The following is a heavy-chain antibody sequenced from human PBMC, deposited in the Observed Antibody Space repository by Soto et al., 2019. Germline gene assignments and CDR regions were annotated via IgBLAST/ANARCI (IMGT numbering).Heavy chain of an antibody. D-gene: IGHD2-15*01. CDR1: GYTFTKYG. V-gene: IGHV1-18*01. CDR2: ISAYNGDT. J-gene: IGHJ4*02. Sequence: QVQLVQSGAEVKKPGASVKVSCKASGYTFTKYGITWVRQAPGQGLEWMGWISAYNGDTNYAQKLQGRVTMTTDTSXXTAYMELRGLTSDDTAVYYCARGYCCGGICYPNDFWGQGTLVTVSS. CDR3: ARGYCCGGICYPNDF.